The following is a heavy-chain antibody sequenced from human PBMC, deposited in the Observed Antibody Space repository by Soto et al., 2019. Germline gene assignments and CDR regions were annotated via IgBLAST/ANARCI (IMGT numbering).Heavy chain of an antibody. J-gene: IGHJ4*02. CDR3: TRQRYYHGEPYPTSVC. CDR2: IYNSGGA. V-gene: IGHV4-39*01. CDR1: GGSVTSTDYY. D-gene: IGHD3-10*01. Sequence: SETLSLTCSVSGGSVTSTDYYWSWIRQPPGKGLEWIGSIYNSGGAYYNPSLRSRLTISIATSKNPFSLKLVSVTATDTADSSCTRQRYYHGEPYPTSVCWGQGTLVTVSS.